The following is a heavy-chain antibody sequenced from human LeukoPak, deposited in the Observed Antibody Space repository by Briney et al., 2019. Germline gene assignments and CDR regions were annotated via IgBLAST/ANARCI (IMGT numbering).Heavy chain of an antibody. CDR3: ARGGWLVFP. Sequence: SETLSLTCADYGGSFSGYYWSWIRQPPGKGLEWIGEINHSGSTNYNPSLKSRVTISVDTSKNQFSLKLSSVTAADTAVYYCARGGWLVFPWGQGTLVTVSS. J-gene: IGHJ5*02. CDR2: INHSGST. CDR1: GGSFSGYY. D-gene: IGHD6-19*01. V-gene: IGHV4-34*01.